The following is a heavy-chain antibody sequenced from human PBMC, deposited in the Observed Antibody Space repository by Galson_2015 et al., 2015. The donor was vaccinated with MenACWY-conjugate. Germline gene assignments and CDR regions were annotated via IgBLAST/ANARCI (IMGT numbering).Heavy chain of an antibody. J-gene: IGHJ5*02. V-gene: IGHV5-51*01. CDR2: IYPRDSET. D-gene: IGHD2-2*01. CDR3: ARRRSSTSGGHWFDP. Sequence: QSGAEVKKPGESLKISCKGSGYDFTTYWIVWVRQMPGKGLEWMGIIYPRDSETTYSPTFQGQVTISADKSISAAYLQWSSLKPSATAIYYCARRRSSTSGGHWFDPWGQGTLVTVSS. CDR1: GYDFTTYW.